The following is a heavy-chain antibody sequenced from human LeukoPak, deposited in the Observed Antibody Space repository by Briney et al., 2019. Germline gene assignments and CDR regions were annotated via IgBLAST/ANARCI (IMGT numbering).Heavy chain of an antibody. CDR2: IYPRDGNT. CDR3: ARDQEGFDY. V-gene: IGHV1-46*01. Sequence: EASVKVSCKASGYTFTSNYIHWVRQAPGQGLEWMGMIYPRDGNTSYAQKFQGRVTVTRDTSTSTVHMELSGLRSEDTAVYYCARDQEGFDYWGQGTLVTVSS. J-gene: IGHJ4*02. CDR1: GYTFTSNY.